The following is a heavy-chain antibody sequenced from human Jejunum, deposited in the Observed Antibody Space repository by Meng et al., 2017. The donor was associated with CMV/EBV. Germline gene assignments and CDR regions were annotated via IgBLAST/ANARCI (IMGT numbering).Heavy chain of an antibody. CDR2: ISSTGSYI. CDR1: GFSFSAIN. CDR3: ANQLPWNYYYGMDL. Sequence: SGFSFSAINMNWVRQAPGQGLEWVASISSTGSYIYYADSLKGRFIISRDNAKNLLYLQMNSLRAEDTAVYYCANQLPWNYYYGMDLWGQGTTVTVSS. J-gene: IGHJ6*02. V-gene: IGHV3-21*06. D-gene: IGHD1-1*01.